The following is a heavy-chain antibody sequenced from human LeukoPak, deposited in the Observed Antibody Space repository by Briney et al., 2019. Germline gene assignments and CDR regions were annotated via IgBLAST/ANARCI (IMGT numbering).Heavy chain of an antibody. CDR3: AKDVVSGYDLGWFDP. CDR1: GFTFSSYG. Sequence: GGSLRLSCAASGFTFSSYGMHWVRQAPGKGLEWVAFIRYDGSNKYYADSVKGRFTISRDNSKSTLYLQMNSLRAEDTAVYYCAKDVVSGYDLGWFDPWGQGTLVTVSS. J-gene: IGHJ5*02. CDR2: IRYDGSNK. V-gene: IGHV3-30*02. D-gene: IGHD5-12*01.